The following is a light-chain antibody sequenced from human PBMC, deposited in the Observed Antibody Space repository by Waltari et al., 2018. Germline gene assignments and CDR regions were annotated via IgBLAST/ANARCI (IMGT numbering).Light chain of an antibody. Sequence: DIVLTHSPDALAVSLGATATINCKSRQSVLYTSNNKNYLGWYQQKPGRPPKLLFYWASTRESGVPDRFSAGGSGTDFTLTISSLQAEDVAIYYCQQYYKSRTFGQGTKLEIK. CDR3: QQYYKSRT. CDR2: WAS. V-gene: IGKV4-1*01. CDR1: QSVLYTSNNKNY. J-gene: IGKJ2*01.